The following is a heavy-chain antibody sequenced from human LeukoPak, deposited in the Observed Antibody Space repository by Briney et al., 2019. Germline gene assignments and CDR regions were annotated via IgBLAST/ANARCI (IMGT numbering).Heavy chain of an antibody. CDR3: AKDQVLRFLEWLLEGVFDY. CDR1: GLTFSSYA. CDR2: ISGSGGST. Sequence: GGSLSLSCAASGLTFSSYAMRWVRQAPGEGREWVSAISGSGGSTYYADSVKGRFTISRDNSKNTLYLQMNSLRAEDTAVYYCAKDQVLRFLEWLLEGVFDYWGQGTLVTVSS. J-gene: IGHJ4*02. V-gene: IGHV3-23*01. D-gene: IGHD3-3*01.